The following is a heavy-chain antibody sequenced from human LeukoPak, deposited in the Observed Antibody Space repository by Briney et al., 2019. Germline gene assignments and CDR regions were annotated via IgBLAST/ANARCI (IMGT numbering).Heavy chain of an antibody. Sequence: GGSLRLSCAASGFTFSSYATHWVRQAPGKGLEWVAVISYDGSNKYYADSVKGRFTISRDNSKNTLYLQMNSLRAEDTAVYYCARSEWQNNYFDYWDQGTLVTVSS. V-gene: IGHV3-30*04. D-gene: IGHD3-3*01. CDR3: ARSEWQNNYFDY. J-gene: IGHJ4*02. CDR2: ISYDGSNK. CDR1: GFTFSSYA.